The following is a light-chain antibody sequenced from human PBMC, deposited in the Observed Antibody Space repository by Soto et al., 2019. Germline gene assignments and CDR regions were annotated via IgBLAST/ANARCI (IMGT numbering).Light chain of an antibody. V-gene: IGLV2-23*01. CDR2: EDS. CDR1: SSDVGSHNL. CDR3: CSYASGSTWV. Sequence: QSALTQPASVSGSPGQSITISSTGTSSDVGSHNLVSWYQQHPGKAPKIIISEDSKRPSGISNRFSGSKSGNTASLTISGLQAEDEADYYCCSYASGSTWVFGGGTKLTVL. J-gene: IGLJ3*02.